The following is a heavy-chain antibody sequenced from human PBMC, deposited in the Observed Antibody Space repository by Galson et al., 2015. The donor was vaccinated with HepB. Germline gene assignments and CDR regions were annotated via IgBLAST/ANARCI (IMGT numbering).Heavy chain of an antibody. CDR1: GYTFTSYD. CDR3: AGEVLGGAGGGGGWFDP. CDR2: MNPNSGNT. D-gene: IGHD3-16*01. J-gene: IGHJ5*02. Sequence: SVKVSCKASGYTFTSYDINWVRQATGQGLEWMGWMNPNSGNTGYAQKFQGRVTMTRNTSISTAYMELSSRRSDDTAGYYCAGEVLGGAGGGGGWFDPWGQGTLVTVSS. V-gene: IGHV1-8*01.